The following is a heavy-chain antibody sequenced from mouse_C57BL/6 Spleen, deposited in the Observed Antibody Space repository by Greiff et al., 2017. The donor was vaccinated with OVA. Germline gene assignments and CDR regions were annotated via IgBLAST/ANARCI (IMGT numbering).Heavy chain of an antibody. CDR3: ARMITTVVRGFAY. CDR1: GFTFSDYG. J-gene: IGHJ3*01. V-gene: IGHV5-17*01. Sequence: EVQLVESGGGLVKPGGSLKLSCAASGFTFSDYGMHWVRQAPEKGLEWVAYISSGSSTIYYADTVKGRFTISRDNAKNTLFLQMTSLRSEDTAMYYCARMITTVVRGFAYWGQGTLVTVSA. CDR2: ISSGSSTI. D-gene: IGHD1-1*01.